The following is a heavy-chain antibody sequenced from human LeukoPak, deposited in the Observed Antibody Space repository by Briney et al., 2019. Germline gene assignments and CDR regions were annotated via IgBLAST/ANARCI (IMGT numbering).Heavy chain of an antibody. V-gene: IGHV3-33*01. CDR1: GFTFSSYG. CDR3: ARTAAGMRYYFDY. Sequence: PGGSLRLSCAASGFTFSSYGMHWVRQAPGKGLEWVAVIWYDGSNKYYADSVKGRFTISRDNSKNTLYLQMNSLRAEDTAVYYCARTAAGMRYYFDYWGQRTLVTVSS. J-gene: IGHJ4*02. D-gene: IGHD6-13*01. CDR2: IWYDGSNK.